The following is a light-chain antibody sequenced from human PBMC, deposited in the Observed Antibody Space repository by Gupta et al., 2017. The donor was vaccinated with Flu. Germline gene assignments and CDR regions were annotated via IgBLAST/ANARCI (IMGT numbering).Light chain of an antibody. CDR1: QSIFYSSDNKNY. CDR3: QQYDSTPYT. Sequence: SLGERATINCRSSQSIFYSSDNKNYLAWYQQKPGQPPKLLFYWASTRASGVPDRFSGSGSGTDFSLTISSLQAEDVAVYYCQQYDSTPYTFGQGTKVEVK. V-gene: IGKV4-1*01. CDR2: WAS. J-gene: IGKJ2*01.